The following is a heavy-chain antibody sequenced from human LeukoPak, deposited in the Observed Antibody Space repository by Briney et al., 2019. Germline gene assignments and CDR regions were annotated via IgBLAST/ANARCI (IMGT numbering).Heavy chain of an antibody. D-gene: IGHD5-18*01. J-gene: IGHJ4*02. Sequence: ASVKVSCKASGYTFTGYYMHWVRQAPGQGLEWMGWINPNSGGTNYAQKFQGRVTMTRDTSISTAYMELSRLRSEDTAVYYCARSRGYRSEFDYWGQGTLVTVSS. CDR1: GYTFTGYY. CDR2: INPNSGGT. V-gene: IGHV1-2*02. CDR3: ARSRGYRSEFDY.